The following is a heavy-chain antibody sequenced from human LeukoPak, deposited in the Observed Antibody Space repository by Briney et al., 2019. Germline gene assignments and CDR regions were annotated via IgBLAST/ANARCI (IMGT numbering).Heavy chain of an antibody. CDR2: ISAYNGNT. Sequence: VSVKVSCKASGYTFTSYGISWVRQAPGQGLEWMGWISAYNGNTNYAQKLQGRVTMTTDTSTSTAYMELRSLRSDDTAVYYCARSTIGYCSGGSCYSLDYFDYWGQGTLVTVSS. CDR3: ARSTIGYCSGGSCYSLDYFDY. CDR1: GYTFTSYG. V-gene: IGHV1-18*01. D-gene: IGHD2-15*01. J-gene: IGHJ4*02.